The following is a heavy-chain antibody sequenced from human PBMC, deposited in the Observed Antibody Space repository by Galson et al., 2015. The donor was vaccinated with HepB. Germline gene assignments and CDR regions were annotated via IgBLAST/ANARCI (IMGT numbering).Heavy chain of an antibody. J-gene: IGHJ1*01. CDR3: GADPPYGRCHFCLEH. V-gene: IGHV3-33*01. CDR1: GFTFSTYG. D-gene: IGHD3-10*01. Sequence: SLRLSCAASGFTFSTYGMHWVRQAPGKGLEWVASTWFDGSTSHYADSVKGRFTISRDNSKNTMYPQMNSLRDEDTAIYYCGADPPYGRCHFCLEHWGQGTLVTVSS. CDR2: TWFDGSTS.